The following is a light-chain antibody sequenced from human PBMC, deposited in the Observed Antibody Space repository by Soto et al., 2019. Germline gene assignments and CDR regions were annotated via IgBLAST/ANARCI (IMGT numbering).Light chain of an antibody. J-gene: IGKJ1*01. CDR3: QQHESYPRT. V-gene: IGKV1-5*03. CDR2: TAS. Sequence: DIQMTQSPSTLSASVGDRVTITCRASQSINPWLAWYQQKPGKAPRLLIYTASSLESGVPSRFSGSGSGTELTLTISSLQPDDFATYYCQQHESYPRTFGQGTKVEIK. CDR1: QSINPW.